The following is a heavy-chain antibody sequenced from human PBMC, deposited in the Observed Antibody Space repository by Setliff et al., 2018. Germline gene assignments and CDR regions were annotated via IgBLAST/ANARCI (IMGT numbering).Heavy chain of an antibody. CDR2: IYYSGST. CDR1: GGSISSSSYY. CDR3: ARAEYYYGSGSFHPYYMDV. V-gene: IGHV4-39*07. D-gene: IGHD3-10*01. J-gene: IGHJ6*03. Sequence: NPSETLSLTCTVSGGSISSSSYYWGWIRQPPGKGLEWIGSIYYSGSTYYNPSLKSRVTISVDTSKNQFSLKLSSVTAADTAVCYCARAEYYYGSGSFHPYYMDVWGQGTTVTVSS.